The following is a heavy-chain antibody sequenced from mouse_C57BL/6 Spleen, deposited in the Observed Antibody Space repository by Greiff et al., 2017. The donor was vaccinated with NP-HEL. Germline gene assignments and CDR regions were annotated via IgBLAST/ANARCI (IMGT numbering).Heavy chain of an antibody. CDR2: IDPSDSYT. CDR3: ARRAYYRGMDY. CDR1: GYTFTSYW. D-gene: IGHD2-14*01. Sequence: VKLQESGAELVKPGASVKLSCKASGYTFTSYWMQWVKQRPGQGLEWIGEIDPSDSYTNYNQKFKGKATLTVDTSSSTAYMQLSSLTSEDSAVYYCARRAYYRGMDYWGQGTSVTVSS. V-gene: IGHV1-50*01. J-gene: IGHJ4*01.